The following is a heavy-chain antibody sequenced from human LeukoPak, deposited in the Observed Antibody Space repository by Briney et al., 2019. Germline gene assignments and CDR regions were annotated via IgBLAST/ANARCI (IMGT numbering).Heavy chain of an antibody. CDR2: ISHDGRTK. CDR1: GFTFSNYA. Sequence: GGSLRLSCAASGFTFSNYAIHWVCQAPGKGLEWVAVISHDGRTKYYADSVKGRFTITRDNSRNTLYLEMNSLRVEDTAVYYCAREIDGTAAAFYDYYMDVWGKGTTVTVSS. J-gene: IGHJ6*03. CDR3: AREIDGTAAAFYDYYMDV. V-gene: IGHV3-30*04. D-gene: IGHD6-13*01.